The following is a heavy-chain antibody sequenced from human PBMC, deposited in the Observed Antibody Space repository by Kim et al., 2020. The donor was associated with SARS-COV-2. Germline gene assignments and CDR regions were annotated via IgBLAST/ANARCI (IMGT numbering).Heavy chain of an antibody. J-gene: IGHJ6*02. Sequence: VKGPFTISRDNAKNSLYLQMNSLGDEDTAVYYCARTPMVRGVIPNYYGMDVWGQGTTVSVSS. V-gene: IGHV3-48*02. D-gene: IGHD3-10*01. CDR3: ARTPMVRGVIPNYYGMDV.